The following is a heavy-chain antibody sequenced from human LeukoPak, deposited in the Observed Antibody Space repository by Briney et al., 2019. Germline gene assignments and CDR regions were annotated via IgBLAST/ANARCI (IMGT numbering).Heavy chain of an antibody. CDR2: IIVSGSDI. Sequence: GGSLRLSCVVSGFSFSDSYMTWIRQTPGKGLDWLAYIIVSGSDIYYADSVKGRFTISRDNAKNSLYLQMNSLRPEDTALYYCSTDPRLLIYWGHGTLVTVSS. CDR1: GFSFSDSY. V-gene: IGHV3-11*01. J-gene: IGHJ4*01. CDR3: STDPRLLIY. D-gene: IGHD2-8*01.